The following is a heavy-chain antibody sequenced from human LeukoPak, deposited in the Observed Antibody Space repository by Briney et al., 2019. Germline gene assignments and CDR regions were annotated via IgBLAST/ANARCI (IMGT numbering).Heavy chain of an antibody. J-gene: IGHJ5*02. CDR1: GGTFSSYA. CDR2: IIPIFGTA. CDR3: ARRERTNLDHDWFVP. V-gene: IGHV1-69*01. D-gene: IGHD1-14*01. Sequence: ASVKVTCKASGGTFSSYALSWVGQAPGQRLEWMGGIIPIFGTANYAQKFQGRVTITADESTSTDYMELSSLRSEDTAVYYCARRERTNLDHDWFVPWGQGTLVTVSS.